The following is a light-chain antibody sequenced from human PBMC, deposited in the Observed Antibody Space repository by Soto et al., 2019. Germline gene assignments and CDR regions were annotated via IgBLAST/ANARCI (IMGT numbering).Light chain of an antibody. CDR1: QSISSE. J-gene: IGKJ2*01. Sequence: EIVMTQSPATLSVSPGESATLSCRASQSISSELAWYQQKPGQPPRLLIYGASTRATGVPARVTGSGSGSDFTLTISGLQSEDFAVYYCQQGHNWPLTFGQGTRREI. CDR2: GAS. CDR3: QQGHNWPLT. V-gene: IGKV3-15*01.